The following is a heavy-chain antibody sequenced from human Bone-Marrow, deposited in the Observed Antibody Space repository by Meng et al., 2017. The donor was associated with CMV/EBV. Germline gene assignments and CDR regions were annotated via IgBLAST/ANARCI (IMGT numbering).Heavy chain of an antibody. CDR2: IIPIFGTA. V-gene: IGHV1-69*05. Sequence: SVKVSCKASGGTFSSYAISWVRQAPGQGLEWMGGIIPIFGTANYAQKFQGRVTITTDESTSTAYMELSSLRSEDTAVYYCARATSGESLEPYYYYYGMDVWGQGTTVTVSS. D-gene: IGHD4-17*01. CDR3: ARATSGESLEPYYYYYGMDV. CDR1: GGTFSSYA. J-gene: IGHJ6*02.